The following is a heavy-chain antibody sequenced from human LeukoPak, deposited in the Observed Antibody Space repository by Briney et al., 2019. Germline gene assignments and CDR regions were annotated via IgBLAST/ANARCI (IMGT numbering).Heavy chain of an antibody. Sequence: GGSLRLFCAASGFTFDDYAMHWGPQAPGKGLEWVSGISWNSGRIGYADSVTGRFTISRGNAKNSLYLQMNSLRVEDTALYYCEKDFYRLGEFDAFDNWGQGTMVTVSS. CDR2: ISWNSGRI. V-gene: IGHV3-9*01. CDR3: EKDFYRLGEFDAFDN. J-gene: IGHJ3*02. D-gene: IGHD3-16*01. CDR1: GFTFDDYA.